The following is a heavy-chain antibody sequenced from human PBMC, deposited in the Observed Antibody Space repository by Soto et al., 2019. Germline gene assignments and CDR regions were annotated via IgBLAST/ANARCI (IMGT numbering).Heavy chain of an antibody. CDR1: GGSFIVYD. J-gene: IGHJ3*01. D-gene: IGHD3-10*01. V-gene: IGHV4-34*01. CDR2: VSQGGRI. CDR3: AGYSSSFVAFEV. Sequence: QVQLQRWAAGLLKPSETLFLACGALGGSFIVYDWSWVRQSPGGGLEGIGGVSQGGRITYTTSLKSRFTIARDTAKNQFSLRLTSVTAADTALYYCAGYSSSFVAFEVWGHGTEVTVSS.